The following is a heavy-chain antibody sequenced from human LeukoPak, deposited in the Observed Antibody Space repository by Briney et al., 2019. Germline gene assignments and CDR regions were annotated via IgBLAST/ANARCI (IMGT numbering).Heavy chain of an antibody. CDR2: IIPIFGTA. Sequence: SVKVSCKASGGTFSSYAISWVRQAPGQGLEWMGGIIPIFGTANYAQKFQGRVTITADESTSTAYMELSSLRSEDTAVYYCARVRMTTVAAFDYWGQGTLVTVPS. J-gene: IGHJ4*02. V-gene: IGHV1-69*13. CDR3: ARVRMTTVAAFDY. CDR1: GGTFSSYA. D-gene: IGHD4-23*01.